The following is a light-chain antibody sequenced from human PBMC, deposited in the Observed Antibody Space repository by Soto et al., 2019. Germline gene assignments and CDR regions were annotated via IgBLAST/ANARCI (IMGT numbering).Light chain of an antibody. CDR1: QDIRNS. V-gene: IGKV1-33*01. CDR3: QQYENLVP. J-gene: IGKJ5*01. CDR2: DAS. Sequence: EIQMTQSPSFLSASVGDRGSITCQASQDIRNSLNWYQQKPGTAPNLLIYDASNLETGVPSRFSGSGSGTDFSFSIRSLQPEDIATYYCQQYENLVPFGPGTRLEI.